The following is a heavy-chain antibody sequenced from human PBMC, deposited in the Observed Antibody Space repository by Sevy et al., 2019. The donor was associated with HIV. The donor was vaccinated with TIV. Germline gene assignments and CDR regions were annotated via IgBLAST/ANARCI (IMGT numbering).Heavy chain of an antibody. CDR2: INSGGGST. D-gene: IGHD3-22*01. CDR3: AKDVVGGYYDSSGYSDH. CDR1: GFTFTEFV. Sequence: GESLKISCAASGFTFTEFVMRWVRQSPGKGLEWVSTINSGGGSTYYAASVKGRFTISRDNSQNTLDLQMNSLRAEDTAVYYCAKDVVGGYYDSSGYSDHWGQGTLVTVSS. V-gene: IGHV3-23*01. J-gene: IGHJ4*02.